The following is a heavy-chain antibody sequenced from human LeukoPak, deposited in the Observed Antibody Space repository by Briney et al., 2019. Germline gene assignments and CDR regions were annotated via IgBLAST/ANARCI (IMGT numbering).Heavy chain of an antibody. CDR3: AKGGKWDVTPFDY. D-gene: IGHD1-26*01. CDR1: GFTFTSYA. CDR2: ISYDGSRK. V-gene: IGHV3-30*04. Sequence: GGSLRLSCAASGFTFTSYAMYWVRQAPGEGLEWVAIISYDGSRKYYADSVKGRFTISRDNSKNTLYLQVNSLRAEDTAVYYCAKGGKWDVTPFDYWGQGTLVTVSS. J-gene: IGHJ4*02.